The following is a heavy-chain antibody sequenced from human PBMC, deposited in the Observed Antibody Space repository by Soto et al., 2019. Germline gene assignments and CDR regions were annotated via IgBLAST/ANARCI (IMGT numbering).Heavy chain of an antibody. CDR3: ARGVDSGYEYDCCDY. J-gene: IGHJ4*02. CDR2: IYYSGST. CDR1: GGSISSYY. Sequence: QVQLQESGPGLVKPSETLSLTCTVSGGSISSYYWSWIRQPPGKGLEWIGYIYYSGSTNYNPSLKSRVTISVDTSKNQFSLKLSSVTAADTAVYYCARGVDSGYEYDCCDYWGQGTLVTVSS. V-gene: IGHV4-59*01. D-gene: IGHD5-12*01.